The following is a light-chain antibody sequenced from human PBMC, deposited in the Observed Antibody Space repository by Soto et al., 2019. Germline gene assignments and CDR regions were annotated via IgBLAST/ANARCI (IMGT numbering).Light chain of an antibody. J-gene: IGLJ1*01. CDR2: EVS. Sequence: QSVLTQPASVSGSPGQSITISCTGTSSDVGGYNYVSWYQQHPGKAPKLMIYEVSNRPSGVSNRFSGSKSGNTASLTISGLQAEDEADYYCSSYSISSNPSYVFGTGTKLTVL. V-gene: IGLV2-14*01. CDR3: SSYSISSNPSYV. CDR1: SSDVGGYNY.